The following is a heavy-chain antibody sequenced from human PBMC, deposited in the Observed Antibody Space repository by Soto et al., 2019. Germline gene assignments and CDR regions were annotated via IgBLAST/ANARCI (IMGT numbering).Heavy chain of an antibody. V-gene: IGHV3-21*01. CDR2: ISSSSSYI. CDR1: GFTFSSYS. CDR3: ARTLLTTVTNPFDY. D-gene: IGHD4-17*01. J-gene: IGHJ4*02. Sequence: EVQLVESGGGLVKPGGSLRLSCAASGFTFSSYSMNWVRQAPGKGLEWVSSISSSSSYIYYADSVKGRFTISRDNAKNSLYLQMNSLRAEDTAVYYCARTLLTTVTNPFDYWGQGTLVTVSS.